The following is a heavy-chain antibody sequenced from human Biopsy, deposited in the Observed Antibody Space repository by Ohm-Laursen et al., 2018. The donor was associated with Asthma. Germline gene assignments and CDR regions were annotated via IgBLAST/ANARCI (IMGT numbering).Heavy chain of an antibody. D-gene: IGHD6-13*01. V-gene: IGHV3-30*18. Sequence: SLRLSCSAPGFNFHNYGMNWVRRAPGKGLEWVAQILFDGRKINYPDSVKGRFTISRDNSKNMVYLQMDSLRPEDTAVYYCAKDRVAGRSYYFDYWGQGSLVSVSS. J-gene: IGHJ4*02. CDR3: AKDRVAGRSYYFDY. CDR1: GFNFHNYG. CDR2: ILFDGRKI.